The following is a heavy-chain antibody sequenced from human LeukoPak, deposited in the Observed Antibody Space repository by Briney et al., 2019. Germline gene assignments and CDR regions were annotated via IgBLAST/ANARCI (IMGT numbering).Heavy chain of an antibody. D-gene: IGHD3-22*01. J-gene: IGHJ4*02. CDR2: IIPIFGTA. Sequence: SVKVSCKASGGTCSSYAISWVRQAPGQGLEWMGGIIPIFGTANYAQKFQGRVTITADESTSTAYMELSSLRSEDTAVYYCATGDYYDSSGYLPFFDYWGQGTLVTVSS. CDR3: ATGDYYDSSGYLPFFDY. CDR1: GGTCSSYA. V-gene: IGHV1-69*13.